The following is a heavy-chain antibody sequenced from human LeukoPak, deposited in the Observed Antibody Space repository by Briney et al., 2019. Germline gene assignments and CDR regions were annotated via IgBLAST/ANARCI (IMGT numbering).Heavy chain of an antibody. D-gene: IGHD6-19*01. Sequence: PGGSVRLSCAASGVIVSRNFMSWVRQAPGKGLQWVAIMYAGGTTDYSDSVRGRFHISRDSSNNTLSLQINRLRAEDTAVYYCARGSGSGWPLDRWGQGALVTVSS. CDR2: MYAGGTT. CDR3: ARGSGSGWPLDR. J-gene: IGHJ5*02. CDR1: GVIVSRNF. V-gene: IGHV3-53*01.